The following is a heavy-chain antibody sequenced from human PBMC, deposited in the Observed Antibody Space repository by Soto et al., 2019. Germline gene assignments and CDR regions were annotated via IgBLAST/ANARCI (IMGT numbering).Heavy chain of an antibody. CDR3: AMSYGSGSTPFDT. CDR1: GDTFNFYT. D-gene: IGHD3-10*01. J-gene: IGHJ4*02. Sequence: QVQLVQSGAEVKKPGSSVKVSCKASGDTFNFYTFSWVRQAPGQGLEWMGRILPMVGMSNYAQKFQGRVTIIADRSTNTTYMPLSRLRWDDTALKCCAMSYGSGSTPFDTWGQGTWVTVAS. CDR2: ILPMVGMS. V-gene: IGHV1-69*02.